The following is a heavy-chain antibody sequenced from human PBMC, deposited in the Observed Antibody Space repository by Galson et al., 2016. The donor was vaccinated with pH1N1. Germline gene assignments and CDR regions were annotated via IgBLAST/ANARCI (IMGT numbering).Heavy chain of an antibody. CDR3: AHREVMITNAFDF. J-gene: IGHJ3*01. D-gene: IGHD3-10*01. Sequence: LVKPTQTLTLTCTFSGFSINSSGMGVGWIRQPPGQALEWLAAIYWDDDKRYSLSLKSRLTISKDTSKNQVVLTMTNMDPVDTGTYYCAHREVMITNAFDFWGRGTTVTVSS. CDR1: GFSINSSGMG. CDR2: IYWDDDK. V-gene: IGHV2-5*02.